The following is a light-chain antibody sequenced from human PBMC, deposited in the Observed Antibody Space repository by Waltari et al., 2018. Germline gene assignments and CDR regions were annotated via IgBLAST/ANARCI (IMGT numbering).Light chain of an antibody. CDR3: QQYDKWPPWT. J-gene: IGKJ1*01. CDR1: QSIRTN. Sequence: EIVMTQSPATLSVSPGERATLSCRASQSIRTNLAWYQQKPGQAPRLLMYGASTRATGIPARFSGSGSGTEFTLTISSLQSEDFAVFYCQQYDKWPPWTFGQGTKVEIK. CDR2: GAS. V-gene: IGKV3-15*01.